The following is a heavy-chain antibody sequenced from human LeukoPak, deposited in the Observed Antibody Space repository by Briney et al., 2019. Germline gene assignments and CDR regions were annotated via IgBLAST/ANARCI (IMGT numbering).Heavy chain of an antibody. J-gene: IGHJ5*02. CDR3: GKCRVETYSSGWCNWLDP. Sequence: GGSLRLSCAASGFTFNTYAMSWVRQAPGMGLEWVSAIKSDGKTHYADSVKGRFTISRDNSKNTLSLQMNSLRAEDTALYYCGKCRVETYSSGWCNWLDPWGQGTQVTVSS. V-gene: IGHV3-23*01. CDR1: GFTFNTYA. D-gene: IGHD6-19*01. CDR2: IKSDGKT.